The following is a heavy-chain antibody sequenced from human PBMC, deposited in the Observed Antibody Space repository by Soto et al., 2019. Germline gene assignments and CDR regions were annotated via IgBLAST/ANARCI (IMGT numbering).Heavy chain of an antibody. V-gene: IGHV3-33*01. CDR3: ARDGQNLAPYAFDM. J-gene: IGHJ3*02. Sequence: QVQLVESGGGVVQPGMSLRLSCATSGFRFSGHAIHWVRQAPGKGLEWVAQIWSDGSNRYYADSMRGRFTISRDFSKNTAFLQMDSLRAEDTAVYYCARDGQNLAPYAFDMWGQGTLVTVSS. CDR1: GFRFSGHA. CDR2: IWSDGSNR.